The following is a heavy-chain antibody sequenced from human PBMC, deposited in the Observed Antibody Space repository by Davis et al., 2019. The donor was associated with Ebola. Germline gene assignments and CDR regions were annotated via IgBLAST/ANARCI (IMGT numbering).Heavy chain of an antibody. CDR1: GFTFSDYY. CDR3: ARDRDWNDVYYYYYGMDV. D-gene: IGHD1-1*01. CDR2: ISSSGSTI. Sequence: GESLKISCAASGFTFSDYYMSWIRQAPGKGLEWVSYISSSGSTIYYADSVKGRFTISRDNAKNSLYLQMNSLRAEDTAVYYCARDRDWNDVYYYYYGMDVWGQGTTVTVSS. J-gene: IGHJ6*02. V-gene: IGHV3-11*04.